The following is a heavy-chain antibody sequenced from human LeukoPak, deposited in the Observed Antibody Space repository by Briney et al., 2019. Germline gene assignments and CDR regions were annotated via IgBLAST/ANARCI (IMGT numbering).Heavy chain of an antibody. CDR1: GGTFSNFA. J-gene: IGHJ4*02. Sequence: SVKVSCKASGGTFSNFAFSWVRQAPGQGLQWVGRIIAIVDVTSYAQNFKGRVTITADESTTAAYMELSSLRSEDTAVYYCAREMGDREFYFDYWGQGTLVTVSS. CDR2: IIAIVDVT. D-gene: IGHD3-10*01. V-gene: IGHV1-69*04. CDR3: AREMGDREFYFDY.